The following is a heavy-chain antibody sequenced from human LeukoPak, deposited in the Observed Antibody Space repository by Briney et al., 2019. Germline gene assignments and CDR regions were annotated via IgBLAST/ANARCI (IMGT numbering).Heavy chain of an antibody. D-gene: IGHD3-10*01. CDR2: ISGSGGST. V-gene: IGHV3-23*01. J-gene: IGHJ4*02. CDR1: GFTFSSYA. Sequence: SGGSLRLSCAASGFTFSSYAMSWVRQAPGKGLEWVSAISGSGGSTYYADSVKGRFTISRDNSKNTLYLQMNSLRAEDTAVYYCAKYGAQLLWFGEFQYYFDYWGQGTLGTVSS. CDR3: AKYGAQLLWFGEFQYYFDY.